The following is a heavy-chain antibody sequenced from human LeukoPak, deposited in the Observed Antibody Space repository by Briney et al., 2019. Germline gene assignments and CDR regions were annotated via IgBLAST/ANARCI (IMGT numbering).Heavy chain of an antibody. D-gene: IGHD5-12*01. CDR1: GFTFSSYG. J-gene: IGHJ4*02. V-gene: IGHV3-30*02. CDR3: AKVEAYDSAFDY. CDR2: IRYDGSNK. Sequence: GGSLRLSCAASGFTFSSYGMHWVRQAPGKGLEWVAFIRYDGSNKYYADSVKGRFTISRDNSKNTLYLQMNSLRAEDTAVYYCAKVEAYDSAFDYWGQGTLVTVSS.